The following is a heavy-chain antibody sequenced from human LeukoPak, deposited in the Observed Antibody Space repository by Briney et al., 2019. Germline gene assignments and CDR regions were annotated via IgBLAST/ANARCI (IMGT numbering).Heavy chain of an antibody. CDR1: GGSISSGSYY. CDR2: IYSSGST. V-gene: IGHV4-61*02. Sequence: SGTLSLTCTVSGGSISSGSYYWSWIRQPAGKGLEWIGRIYSSGSTYYNPSLKSRVTISVDTSKNQFSLKLSSVTAADTAVYYCTRGHPGVVRGTNWFDPWGQGTLVTVSS. J-gene: IGHJ5*02. CDR3: TRGHPGVVRGTNWFDP. D-gene: IGHD3-10*01.